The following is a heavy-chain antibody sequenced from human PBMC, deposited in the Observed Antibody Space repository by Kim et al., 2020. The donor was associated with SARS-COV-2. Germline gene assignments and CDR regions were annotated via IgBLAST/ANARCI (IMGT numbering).Heavy chain of an antibody. CDR1: GGSFSGYY. CDR2: INHSGST. D-gene: IGHD2-15*01. V-gene: IGHV4-34*01. Sequence: SETLSITCAVYGGSFSGYYWSWIRQPPGKGLEWIGEINHSGSTNYNPSLKSRVTISVDTSKNQFSLKLSSVTAADTAVYYCARGMVYCSGGSCYLNWFDPWGQGTLVTVSS. J-gene: IGHJ5*02. CDR3: ARGMVYCSGGSCYLNWFDP.